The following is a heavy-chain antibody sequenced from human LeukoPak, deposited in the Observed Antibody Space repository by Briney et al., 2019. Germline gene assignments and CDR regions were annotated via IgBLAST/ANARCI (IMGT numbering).Heavy chain of an antibody. Sequence: GRSLRLSCAASGFTFSRSGMHWVRQAPGKGLEWVAVISDDGSNKYYADSVKGRFTISRDNSKNTLYLQMNSLRAEDTAVYYCAKDKRGCSGGSCYSAFDIWGQGTMVTVSS. CDR1: GFTFSRSG. J-gene: IGHJ3*02. D-gene: IGHD2-15*01. CDR2: ISDDGSNK. CDR3: AKDKRGCSGGSCYSAFDI. V-gene: IGHV3-30*18.